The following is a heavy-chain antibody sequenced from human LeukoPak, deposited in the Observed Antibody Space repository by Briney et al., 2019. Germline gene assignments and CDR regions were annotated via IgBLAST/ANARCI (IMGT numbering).Heavy chain of an antibody. J-gene: IGHJ4*02. CDR2: INPNSGGT. Sequence: ASVKVSCKASGYTFTGYYMHWVRQAPGQGLEWMGWINPNSGGTNYAQKFQGRVTMTRDTSISTAYMELSRLRSDDTAVYYCARARGLYCSSTSCYSYYFDYWGQGTLVTVSS. CDR3: ARARGLYCSSTSCYSYYFDY. V-gene: IGHV1-2*02. CDR1: GYTFTGYY. D-gene: IGHD2-2*02.